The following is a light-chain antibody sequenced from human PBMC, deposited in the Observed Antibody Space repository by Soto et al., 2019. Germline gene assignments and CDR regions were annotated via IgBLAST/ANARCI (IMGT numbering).Light chain of an antibody. Sequence: DIQMPQSPSTLSASVGDRVTITCRASQRISSWLAWYQQKPGKAPKLLIYDASSLESGVPSRFSGSGSGTEFTLTISSLQPDDFATYYCQQYNSLWTFGQGTKVEIK. CDR1: QRISSW. V-gene: IGKV1-5*01. CDR2: DAS. CDR3: QQYNSLWT. J-gene: IGKJ1*01.